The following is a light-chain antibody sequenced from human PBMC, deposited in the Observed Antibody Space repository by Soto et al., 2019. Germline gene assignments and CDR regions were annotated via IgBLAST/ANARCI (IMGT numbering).Light chain of an antibody. J-gene: IGKJ3*01. V-gene: IGKV3-11*01. CDR3: QQRSNWPPV. Sequence: EIVLTQSPATLSWSPGERATLSCRASQSVSSYLAWYQQKPGQAPRLLIYDASNRATGIPARFSGSGSGTDFTITISSLEPEDFAVYYCQQRSNWPPVFGPGTKVDIK. CDR2: DAS. CDR1: QSVSSY.